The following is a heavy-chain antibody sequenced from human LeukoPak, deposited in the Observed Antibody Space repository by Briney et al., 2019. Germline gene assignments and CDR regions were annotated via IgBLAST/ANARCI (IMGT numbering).Heavy chain of an antibody. Sequence: GGSLRLSCAASGFTFSNAWMSWVRQAPGKGLEWVGRIKSKTDGGTTDYAVPVKGRFTISRDDSKNTLYLQMNSLKTEDTAVYYCTTRYCSSTSCSEVMDVWGKGTTVTVSS. CDR3: TTRYCSSTSCSEVMDV. J-gene: IGHJ6*04. CDR2: IKSKTDGGTT. CDR1: GFTFSNAW. D-gene: IGHD2-2*01. V-gene: IGHV3-15*01.